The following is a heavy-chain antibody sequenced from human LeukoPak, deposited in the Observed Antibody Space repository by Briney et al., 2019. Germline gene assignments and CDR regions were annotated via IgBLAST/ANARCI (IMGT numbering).Heavy chain of an antibody. V-gene: IGHV1-69*04. CDR3: AREWYDILTGYQGFQLDY. Sequence: SVKVSCKASGGTFRSYAISWVRQAPGQGLEWVGRIIPSLDIANSAPRFLGRVTITADRSASTAYMELRSLTSEDTAVYYCAREWYDILTGYQGFQLDYWGQGSLVTVSS. J-gene: IGHJ4*02. CDR2: IIPSLDIA. CDR1: GGTFRSYA. D-gene: IGHD3-9*01.